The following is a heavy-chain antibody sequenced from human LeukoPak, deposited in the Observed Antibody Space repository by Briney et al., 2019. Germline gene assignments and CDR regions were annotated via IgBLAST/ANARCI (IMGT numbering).Heavy chain of an antibody. J-gene: IGHJ4*02. D-gene: IGHD3-9*01. CDR3: AVWLEGVCY. Sequence: PGGSLRLSCAASGFTFSDHDMDWVRQAPGKGLEWLGRSKNKAINKAKTYTTEYAASVKGRFTISRDESQNSLFLQMNSLRTEDTAMYYCAVWLEGVCYWGQGTLVTVSS. CDR1: GFTFSDHD. V-gene: IGHV3-72*01. CDR2: SKNKAINKAKTYTT.